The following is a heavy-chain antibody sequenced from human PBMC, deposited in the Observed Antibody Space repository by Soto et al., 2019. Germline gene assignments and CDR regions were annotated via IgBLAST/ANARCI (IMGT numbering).Heavy chain of an antibody. J-gene: IGHJ4*02. CDR2: IWYDGSNK. CDR3: AWSRGWELGEIDY. D-gene: IGHD1-26*01. Sequence: GGSLRLSCAASGFTFSSYGMHWVRQAPGKGLEWVAVIWYDGSNKYYADSVKGRFTISRDNSKNTLYLQMNSLRAEDTAVYYCAWSRGWELGEIDYWGQGTLVTVSS. V-gene: IGHV3-33*01. CDR1: GFTFSSYG.